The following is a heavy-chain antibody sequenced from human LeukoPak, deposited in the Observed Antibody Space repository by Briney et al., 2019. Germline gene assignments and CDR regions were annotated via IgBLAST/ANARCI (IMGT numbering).Heavy chain of an antibody. CDR1: GYTLTELS. J-gene: IGHJ4*02. V-gene: IGHV1-24*01. D-gene: IGHD6-13*01. CDR2: FDPEDGET. Sequence: ASVKVSCKVYGYTLTELSMHWVRQAPGKGLEWMGGFDPEDGETIYAQKFQGRVTMTEDTPTDTAYMELSSLRSEDTAVYYCATDLGSSWSVWGQGTLVTVSS. CDR3: ATDLGSSWSV.